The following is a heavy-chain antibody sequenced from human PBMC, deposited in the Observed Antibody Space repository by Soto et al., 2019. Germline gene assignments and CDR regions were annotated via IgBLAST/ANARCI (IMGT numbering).Heavy chain of an antibody. CDR1: GFTFSSYS. V-gene: IGHV3-21*02. D-gene: IGHD2-2*01. Sequence: EVQLVESGGGLVKPGGSLRLSCAASGFTFSSYSMNWVRQAPGKGLEWVSSISSSSNYIYYAYSVKGRFTISRDNAKNSLYLQMNRRRAEDTAVYYCARVATTSWLIDYWGQGTLVTVSS. J-gene: IGHJ4*02. CDR2: ISSSSNYI. CDR3: ARVATTSWLIDY.